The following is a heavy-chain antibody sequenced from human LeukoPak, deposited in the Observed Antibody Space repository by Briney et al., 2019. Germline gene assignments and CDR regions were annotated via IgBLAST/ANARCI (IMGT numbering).Heavy chain of an antibody. Sequence: GGSLRLSSAASGFTFSDYYMSWIRQAPGKGLEWVSYISSSSSYTNYAGSVKGRFTISRDNAKNSLYLQMNSLRAEDTAVYYCARERIAAAGTPFDYWGQGTLVTVSS. CDR3: ARERIAAAGTPFDY. CDR1: GFTFSDYY. V-gene: IGHV3-11*06. D-gene: IGHD6-13*01. CDR2: ISSSSSYT. J-gene: IGHJ4*02.